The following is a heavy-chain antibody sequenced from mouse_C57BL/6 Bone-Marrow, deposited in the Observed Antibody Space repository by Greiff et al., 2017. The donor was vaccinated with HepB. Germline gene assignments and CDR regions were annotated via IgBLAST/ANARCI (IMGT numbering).Heavy chain of an antibody. CDR1: GFTFTDYY. CDR3: ARSSYYGGSVDWYFDD. V-gene: IGHV7-3*01. CDR2: IRKKANGYTT. Sequence: DVMLVESGGGLVQPGGSLSLSCAASGFTFTDYYMSWVRQPPGKALEWMGFIRKKANGYTTEYSATVKGRFTISRDNSQSILYLQMNALRAEDRATYYCARSSYYGGSVDWYFDDWGTGTTVTVSS. J-gene: IGHJ1*03. D-gene: IGHD1-1*01.